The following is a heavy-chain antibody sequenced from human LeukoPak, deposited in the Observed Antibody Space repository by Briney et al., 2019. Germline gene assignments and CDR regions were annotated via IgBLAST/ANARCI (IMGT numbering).Heavy chain of an antibody. V-gene: IGHV3-66*02. CDR2: IYSGGST. CDR1: GFTVSSNY. J-gene: IGHJ4*02. CDR3: ARERGGSYNFDY. D-gene: IGHD1-26*01. Sequence: PGGSLRLSCAASGFTVSSNYMSWVRQAPGKGLEWVSVIYSGGSTYYADSVKGRFTISRDNSKNTLYLQMTSLRAEDTAVYYCARERGGSYNFDYWGQGTLVTVSS.